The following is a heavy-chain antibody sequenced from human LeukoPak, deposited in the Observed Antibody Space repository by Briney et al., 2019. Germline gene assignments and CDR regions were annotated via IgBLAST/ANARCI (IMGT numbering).Heavy chain of an antibody. J-gene: IGHJ4*02. CDR2: INAGNGNT. Sequence: GASVKVSCKASGYTFTSYAMHWVRQAPGQRLEWMGWINAGNGNTKYSQKFQGRVTITRDTSASTAYMELSSLRSEDTAVYYCARPIRTTGQEGGYWGQGTLVTVSS. CDR3: ARPIRTTGQEGGY. V-gene: IGHV1-3*01. CDR1: GYTFTSYA. D-gene: IGHD1-14*01.